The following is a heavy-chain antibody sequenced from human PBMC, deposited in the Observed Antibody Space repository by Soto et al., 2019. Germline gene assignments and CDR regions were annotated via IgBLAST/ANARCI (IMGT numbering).Heavy chain of an antibody. CDR3: ARILRFLEWPLRDDAFDI. D-gene: IGHD3-3*01. CDR2: TYYRSRWYN. J-gene: IGHJ3*02. V-gene: IGHV6-1*01. CDR1: GDSVSSNSAA. Sequence: SQTLSPTCAISGDSVSSNSAAWNWIRQSPSRGLEWLGRTYYRSRWYNDYAVSVKSRITINPDTSKNQFSLQLNSVTPEDTAVYYCARILRFLEWPLRDDAFDIWGQGTMVTVSS.